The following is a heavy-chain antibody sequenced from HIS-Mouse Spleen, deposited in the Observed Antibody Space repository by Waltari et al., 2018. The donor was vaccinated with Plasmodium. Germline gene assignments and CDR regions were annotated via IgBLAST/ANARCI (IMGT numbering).Heavy chain of an antibody. D-gene: IGHD5-18*01. CDR2: IYYSGST. J-gene: IGHJ4*02. V-gene: IGHV4-59*08. CDR1: GGSISSYY. Sequence: QVQLQESDPGLVKPSETLSLTCTVSGGSISSYYWSWIRQPPGKGLEWIGYIYYSGSTNYNPSLKSRVTISVDTSKNQFSLKLSSVTAADTAGYYCARLRYSYGYFDYWGQGTLVTVSS. CDR3: ARLRYSYGYFDY.